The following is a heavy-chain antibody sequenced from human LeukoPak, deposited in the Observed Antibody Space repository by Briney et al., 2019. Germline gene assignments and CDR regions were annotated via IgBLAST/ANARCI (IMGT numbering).Heavy chain of an antibody. CDR1: GYTFTSYA. D-gene: IGHD4-17*01. CDR3: ARGTPAYGDYYFDY. Sequence: ASVKVSCKASGYTFTSYAMNWVRQAPGQGLEWMGWINTNTGSPTYAQGFTGRFVFSLDTSVSTAYLQISSLKAEDTAVYYCARGTPAYGDYYFDYWGQGTLVTVSS. V-gene: IGHV7-4-1*02. CDR2: INTNTGSP. J-gene: IGHJ4*02.